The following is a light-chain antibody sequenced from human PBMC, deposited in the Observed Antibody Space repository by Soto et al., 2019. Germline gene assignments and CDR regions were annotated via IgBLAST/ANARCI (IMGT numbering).Light chain of an antibody. CDR3: QSYDSSLMGSLV. V-gene: IGLV1-40*01. CDR2: ANS. Sequence: QSVLTQPPSVSGAPGQRITISCTGSSSNFGAGYDVHWYQQLPGTAPKLLIYANSNRPSGVPDRFSCSKSGTSASLAITGLQADDEAADYCQSYDSSLMGSLVFGGGTKLTVL. J-gene: IGLJ2*01. CDR1: SSNFGAGYD.